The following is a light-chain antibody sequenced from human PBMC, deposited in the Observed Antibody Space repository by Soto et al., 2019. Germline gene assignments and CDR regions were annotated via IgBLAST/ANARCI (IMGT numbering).Light chain of an antibody. Sequence: QSVLTQPPSASGTPGQTIAISCSGGNSNIGSHTVNWFQQLPGTAPRLLIYSNTQRPSGVPDRFPGSKSGTSASLAISGLQSEYEGDYYCATWDDSLNGVVFGGGTKVTVL. CDR2: SNT. V-gene: IGLV1-44*01. CDR3: ATWDDSLNGVV. CDR1: NSNIGSHT. J-gene: IGLJ2*01.